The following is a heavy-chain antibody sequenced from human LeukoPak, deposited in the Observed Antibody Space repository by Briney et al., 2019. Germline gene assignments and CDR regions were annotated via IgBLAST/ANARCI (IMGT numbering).Heavy chain of an antibody. J-gene: IGHJ4*02. CDR3: ARGYILTGYDY. D-gene: IGHD3-9*01. Sequence: GGSLRLSCAASGFTFSNYDMHWVRQDTGKGLEWVSAIGFAGDTYYPGSVKGRFTISRENAKNSLYLQMNSLRAGDTAVYYCARGYILTGYDYWGQGTLVTVSS. CDR1: GFTFSNYD. V-gene: IGHV3-13*04. CDR2: IGFAGDT.